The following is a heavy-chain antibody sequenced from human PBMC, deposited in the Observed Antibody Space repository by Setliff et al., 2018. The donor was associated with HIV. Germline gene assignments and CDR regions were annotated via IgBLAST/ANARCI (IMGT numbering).Heavy chain of an antibody. V-gene: IGHV1-18*01. CDR1: GYTFRNYG. Sequence: ASVKVSCKASGYTFRNYGISWVRQAPGQGLEWMGWISADSGDTHSTQKFQDRIIMTRDTSTTTAYMELRSLRSDDTAVYYCARQQQLVPRPSYYYYGMDVWGQGTTVTVSS. D-gene: IGHD6-13*01. J-gene: IGHJ6*02. CDR2: ISADSGDT. CDR3: ARQQQLVPRPSYYYYGMDV.